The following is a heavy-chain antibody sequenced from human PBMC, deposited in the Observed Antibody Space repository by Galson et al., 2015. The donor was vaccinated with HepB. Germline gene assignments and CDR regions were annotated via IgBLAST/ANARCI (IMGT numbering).Heavy chain of an antibody. CDR3: AREGAEDNYYYFYMDV. D-gene: IGHD3-16*01. CDR1: GGSITSGDYY. J-gene: IGHJ6*03. CDR2: IYHSGRT. Sequence: TLSLTCTVSGGSITSGDYYWSWIRQPPGKGLEWIGYIYHSGRTYYNPSLKSRLTISVDTSKNQFSLKLRSATAADTAVYYCAREGAEDNYYYFYMDVWGKGTTVTVSS. V-gene: IGHV4-30-4*01.